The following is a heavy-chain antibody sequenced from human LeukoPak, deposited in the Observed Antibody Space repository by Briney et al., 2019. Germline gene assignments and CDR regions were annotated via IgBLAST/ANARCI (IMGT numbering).Heavy chain of an antibody. Sequence: RGSLRLSCAASGFTFSSYWMSWVRQAPGKWLEWVANIKQDGSEKYYVDSVKGRFTISRDNAKNSLYLQMNSLRAEDTAVYYCAREGVFGTAPYYFDYWGQGTLVTVSS. J-gene: IGHJ4*02. D-gene: IGHD3-10*01. V-gene: IGHV3-7*01. CDR3: AREGVFGTAPYYFDY. CDR1: GFTFSSYW. CDR2: IKQDGSEK.